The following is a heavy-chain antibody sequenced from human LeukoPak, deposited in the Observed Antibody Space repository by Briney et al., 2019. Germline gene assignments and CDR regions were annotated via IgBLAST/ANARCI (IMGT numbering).Heavy chain of an antibody. CDR2: IKRKTDGGAT. CDR3: ARYYYDNSGYYFSLGY. J-gene: IGHJ4*02. V-gene: IGHV3-15*01. CDR1: GFTFSNAW. Sequence: GGSLRLSCAASGFTFSNAWMSWVRQTPGKGLEWVGHIKRKTDGGATEYAAPVKGRFTISRDDSKNTLYLQMNSLRDEDTAVYYCARYYYDNSGYYFSLGYWGQGTLVTVSS. D-gene: IGHD3-22*01.